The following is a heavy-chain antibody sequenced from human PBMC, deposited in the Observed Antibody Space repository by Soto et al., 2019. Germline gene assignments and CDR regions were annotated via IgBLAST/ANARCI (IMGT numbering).Heavy chain of an antibody. V-gene: IGHV3-7*04. CDR1: GFTFSNYY. D-gene: IGHD3-10*01. J-gene: IGHJ4*02. CDR2: IKPDGSEE. Sequence: VPLVESGGGLVQPGGSLRLSCATSGFTFSNYYMSWVRQAPGKGLEWVANIKPDGSEEYYVDSLRGRFTITRDNAKNSLYLQMISLSAEDTAVYYCAREDYGSGLWGQGTLVTVSS. CDR3: AREDYGSGL.